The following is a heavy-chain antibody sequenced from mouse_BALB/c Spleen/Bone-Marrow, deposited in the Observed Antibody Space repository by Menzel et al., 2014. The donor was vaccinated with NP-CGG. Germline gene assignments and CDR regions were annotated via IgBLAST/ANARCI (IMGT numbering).Heavy chain of an antibody. D-gene: IGHD2-4*01. CDR2: IWPGGNT. J-gene: IGHJ4*01. CDR1: GFSLISYG. Sequence: VQLVESGPGLEESSQSLSISCTVSGFSLISYGVHWIRQRPGKGLEWLGVIWPGGNTNYNSALMSRLSISKDNSKSQVFLKMNSLQSDDTAMYYCARDLYYDYDVGAMDYWGQGTSVTVSS. CDR3: ARDLYYDYDVGAMDY. V-gene: IGHV2-9*02.